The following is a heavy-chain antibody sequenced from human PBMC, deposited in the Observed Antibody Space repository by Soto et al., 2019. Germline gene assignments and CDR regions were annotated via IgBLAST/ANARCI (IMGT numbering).Heavy chain of an antibody. CDR2: ISGDGHNK. Sequence: QVQLVESGGGVVQPGRSLRVSCAASGFTFKNYAFHWVRQAPGKGLEWVTVISGDGHNKYYADSVKGRFTISRDNSENTLYLQMNSLRPEETAVYYCATDQAADGTLALDNWGQGTLVTVSS. V-gene: IGHV3-30-3*01. D-gene: IGHD6-13*01. CDR3: ATDQAADGTLALDN. J-gene: IGHJ4*02. CDR1: GFTFKNYA.